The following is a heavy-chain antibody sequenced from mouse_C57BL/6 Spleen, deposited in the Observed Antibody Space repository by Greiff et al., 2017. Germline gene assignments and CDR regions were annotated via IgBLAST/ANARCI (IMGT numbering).Heavy chain of an antibody. V-gene: IGHV1-50*01. CDR2: IDPSDSYT. CDR1: GYTFTSYW. D-gene: IGHD3-2*02. CDR3: ARGPLRQLRPLYYFDY. J-gene: IGHJ2*01. Sequence: VQLQQPGAELVKPGASVKLSCKASGYTFTSYWMQWVKQRPGQGLEWIGEIDPSDSYTNYNQKFKGKATLTVDTSSSTAYMQLSSLTSEDSAVYYCARGPLRQLRPLYYFDYWGQGTTLTVSS.